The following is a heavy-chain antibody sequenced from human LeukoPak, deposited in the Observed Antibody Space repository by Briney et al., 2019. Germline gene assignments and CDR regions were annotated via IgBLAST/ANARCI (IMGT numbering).Heavy chain of an antibody. CDR3: AREWGHYYGSGSYNYGAFDI. CDR2: INHSGST. CDR1: GGSFSGYY. J-gene: IGHJ3*02. D-gene: IGHD3-10*01. Sequence: TSETLSLTCAVYGGSFSGYYWSWIHQSPGKGLEWIGEINHSGSTNYNPSLKSRVTISVDTSKNQFSLKLSSVTAADTAVYYCAREWGHYYGSGSYNYGAFDIWGRGTMVTVSS. V-gene: IGHV4-34*01.